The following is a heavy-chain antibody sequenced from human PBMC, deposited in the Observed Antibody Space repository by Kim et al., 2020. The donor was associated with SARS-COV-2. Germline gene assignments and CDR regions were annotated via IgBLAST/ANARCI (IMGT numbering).Heavy chain of an antibody. V-gene: IGHV3-15*01. J-gene: IGHJ4*02. CDR3: TTDLHDYGDLDY. CDR2: IKSKTDGGTT. CDR1: GFTFSNAW. D-gene: IGHD4-17*01. Sequence: GGSLRLSCAASGFTFSNAWMSWVRQAPGKGLEWVGRIKSKTDGGTTDYAAPVKGRFTISRDDSKNTLYLQMNSLKTEHTAVYYCTTDLHDYGDLDYWGQGTLVTVSS.